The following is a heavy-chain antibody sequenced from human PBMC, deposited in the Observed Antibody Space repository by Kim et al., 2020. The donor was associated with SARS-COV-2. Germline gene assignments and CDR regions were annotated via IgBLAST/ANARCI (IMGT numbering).Heavy chain of an antibody. D-gene: IGHD6-13*01. J-gene: IGHJ6*02. V-gene: IGHV3-30*18. CDR2: ISYDGSNK. CDR1: GFTFSSYG. CDR3: AKLSRAAAGIYYGMDV. Sequence: GGSLRLSCAASGFTFSSYGMHWVRQAPGKGLEWVAVISYDGSNKYYADSVKGRFTISRDNSKNTLYLQMNSLRAEDTAVYYCAKLSRAAAGIYYGMDVWGQGTTVTVSS.